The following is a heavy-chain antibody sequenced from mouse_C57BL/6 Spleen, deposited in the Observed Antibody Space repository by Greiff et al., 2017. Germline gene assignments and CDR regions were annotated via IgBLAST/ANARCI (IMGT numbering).Heavy chain of an antibody. CDR1: GFNFTDYY. CDR3: ATPAFTTVTSGFAY. J-gene: IGHJ3*01. CDR2: IDPEDGET. D-gene: IGHD1-1*01. V-gene: IGHV14-2*01. Sequence: VQLQQSGAELVKPGASVKLSCTASGFNFTDYYMHWVKQRPEQGLEWIGRIDPEDGETKYAPKFQGKATITADTSSNTAYLQLSSLTSEDTAVYYCATPAFTTVTSGFAYWGQGTLVTVSA.